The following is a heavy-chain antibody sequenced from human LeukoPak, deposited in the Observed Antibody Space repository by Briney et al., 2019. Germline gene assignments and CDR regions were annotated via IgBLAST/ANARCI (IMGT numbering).Heavy chain of an antibody. CDR2: INWNGGST. CDR1: GFTFDDYG. CDR3: ARAANYEFWSGYDY. V-gene: IGHV3-20*04. Sequence: GGSLRLSCAASGFTFDDYGMSWVRQAPGKGLEWVSGINWNGGSTAYADSVKGRFTISRDNAKNSLYLQMNSLRGEDTALYYCARAANYEFWSGYDYWGQGTLVTVSS. D-gene: IGHD3-3*01. J-gene: IGHJ4*02.